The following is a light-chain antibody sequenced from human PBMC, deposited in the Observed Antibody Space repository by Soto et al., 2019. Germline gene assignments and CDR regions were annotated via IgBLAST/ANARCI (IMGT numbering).Light chain of an antibody. J-gene: IGKJ1*01. CDR3: QQYDRSPWT. V-gene: IGKV3-20*01. CDR1: QTVSSGY. CDR2: GSS. Sequence: EVVLTQSPGTLSLSPGEAATLSCRASQTVSSGYLAWYQQRSGQAPRLIIYGSSSRASDVPDRFSGSGSGTEFTLTISSLEPEDFAVYFCQQYDRSPWTFGQGTKLEIK.